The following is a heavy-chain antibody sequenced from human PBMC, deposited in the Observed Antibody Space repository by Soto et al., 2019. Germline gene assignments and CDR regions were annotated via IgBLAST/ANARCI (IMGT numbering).Heavy chain of an antibody. CDR1: GYSFTSYW. CDR2: IDPSDSYT. CDR3: ARRGPPAYCSGTSCYFFGMDV. V-gene: IGHV5-10-1*01. J-gene: IGHJ6*02. D-gene: IGHD2-2*01. Sequence: GESLKISCKGSGYSFTSYWISWVRQMPGKGLEWMGRIDPSDSYTNYSPSFQGHVTISADKSISTAYLQWSSLKASDTAMYYCARRGPPAYCSGTSCYFFGMDVWGQGTTVTVSS.